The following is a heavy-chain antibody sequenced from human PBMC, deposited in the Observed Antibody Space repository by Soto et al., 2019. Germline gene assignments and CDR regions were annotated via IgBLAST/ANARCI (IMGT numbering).Heavy chain of an antibody. V-gene: IGHV3-7*03. J-gene: IGHJ5*02. CDR3: VRGGHGSGSYLGSS. Sequence: GGSLRLSCVASGFTFTTYWMSWVRQAPGKGLQWVANIRQDGGAQYYVDSVKGGFTVSRDNAKNSVYLQMDSLRVEDTAVYYCVRGGHGSGSYLGSSWGQGILVTVYS. D-gene: IGHD3-10*01. CDR1: GFTFTTYW. CDR2: IRQDGGAQ.